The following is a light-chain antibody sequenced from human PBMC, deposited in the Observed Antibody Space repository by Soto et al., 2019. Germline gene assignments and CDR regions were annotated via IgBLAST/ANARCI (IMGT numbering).Light chain of an antibody. Sequence: EIVLTQSPGTLSLSPGERATFSCRASQSVSSSYIAWYQQKRGQASRRLIYGASIRATGIPDRFSGSGSGTDFTLTISRLEPEDFALYYCQQYHTSPLTFGQGTKVDSK. J-gene: IGKJ1*01. V-gene: IGKV3-20*01. CDR2: GAS. CDR3: QQYHTSPLT. CDR1: QSVSSSY.